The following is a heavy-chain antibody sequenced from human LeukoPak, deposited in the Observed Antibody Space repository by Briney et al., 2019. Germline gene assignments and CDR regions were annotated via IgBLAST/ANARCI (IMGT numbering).Heavy chain of an antibody. CDR1: GGSISSSSYY. D-gene: IGHD2/OR15-2a*01. V-gene: IGHV4-39*07. CDR3: VRGFTLFDP. J-gene: IGHJ5*02. Sequence: SETLSLTCTVSGGSISSSSYYWGWIRQPPGKGLEWIGRIHTSGSTNYNPTLRSRVTISVDTSKNQFSLNLSSVTAADTALYYCVRGFTLFDPWGQGTLVTVSS. CDR2: IHTSGST.